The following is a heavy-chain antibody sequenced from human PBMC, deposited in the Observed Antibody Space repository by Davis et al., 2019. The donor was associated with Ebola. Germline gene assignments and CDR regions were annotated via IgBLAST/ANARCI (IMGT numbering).Heavy chain of an antibody. Sequence: SETLSLTCTVSGGSISSYYWSWIRQPPGKGLEWIGKINHSGSTNYNPSLKSRVTISVDTSKNQFSLKLSSVTAADTAVYYCARGPRGYCSGGSCVLDYYYYGMDVWGQGTTVTVSS. CDR1: GGSISSYY. CDR2: INHSGST. D-gene: IGHD2-15*01. V-gene: IGHV4-34*01. CDR3: ARGPRGYCSGGSCVLDYYYYGMDV. J-gene: IGHJ6*02.